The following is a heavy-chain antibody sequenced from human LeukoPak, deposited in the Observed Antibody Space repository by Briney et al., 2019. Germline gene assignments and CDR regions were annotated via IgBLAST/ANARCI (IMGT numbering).Heavy chain of an antibody. V-gene: IGHV3-23*01. D-gene: IGHD6-13*01. Sequence: GGSLRLSCEASGLSFTNYAMMWVRQAPGKGLQWISTLTGYGGAYYADSGEGRFIISRDISKNTMFLQMYSLRAEDTAVYYCARGAAAGKVDWFDPWGQGTLVTVSS. CDR1: GLSFTNYA. J-gene: IGHJ5*02. CDR3: ARGAAAGKVDWFDP. CDR2: LTGYGGA.